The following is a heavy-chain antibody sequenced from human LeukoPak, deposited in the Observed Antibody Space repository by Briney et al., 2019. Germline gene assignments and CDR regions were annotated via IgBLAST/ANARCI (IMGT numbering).Heavy chain of an antibody. CDR2: IYYSGST. J-gene: IGHJ5*02. CDR3: ARSAWGYGWFDP. D-gene: IGHD3-16*01. CDR1: GYSISSGYY. V-gene: IGHV4-38-2*02. Sequence: PSETLSLTCTVSGYSISSGYYWGWIRQPPGKGLEWIGSIYYSGSTYYNPSLKSRVTISVDTSKNQFSLKLSSVTAADTAVYYCARSAWGYGWFDPWGQGTLVTVSS.